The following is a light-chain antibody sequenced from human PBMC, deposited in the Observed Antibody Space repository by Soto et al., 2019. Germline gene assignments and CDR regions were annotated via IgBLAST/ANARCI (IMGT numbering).Light chain of an antibody. CDR3: QQRSNWPT. J-gene: IGKJ5*01. CDR1: QSVSSN. Sequence: EIVMTQSPATLSVSPGERATLSCRASQSVSSNLAWYQQKPGQAPRLLIYGASTRATGIPARFSGSGSGTEFTLTISSLEPEDSALYYCQQRSNWPTFGQGTRLEI. V-gene: IGKV3D-15*01. CDR2: GAS.